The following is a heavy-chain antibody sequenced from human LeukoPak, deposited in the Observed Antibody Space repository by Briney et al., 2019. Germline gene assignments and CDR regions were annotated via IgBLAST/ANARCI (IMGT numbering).Heavy chain of an antibody. D-gene: IGHD3-3*01. Sequence: GGSLRLSCAVSGITLSNYGMSWVRQAPGKGLEWVAGISDGGGSTKYADSVKGRFTISRDNPKNTMFLQMNSLRTDDTAVYFCSKRGVVIRVFLVECHKEAYYFESWGQGALVTVSS. CDR3: SKRGVVIRVFLVECHKEAYYFES. CDR1: GITLSNYG. V-gene: IGHV3-23*01. CDR2: ISDGGGST. J-gene: IGHJ4*02.